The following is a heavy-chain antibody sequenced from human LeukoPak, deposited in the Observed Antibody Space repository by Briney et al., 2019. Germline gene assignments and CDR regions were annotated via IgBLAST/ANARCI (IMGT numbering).Heavy chain of an antibody. CDR3: ARPRITMIIDAFDI. V-gene: IGHV1-18*01. CDR2: ISAYNGNT. D-gene: IGHD3-22*01. CDR1: GYTFTSYG. Sequence: GASVKVSCKASGYTFTSYGISWVRQAPGQGLEWMGWISAYNGNTNYAQKLQGRVTMTTDTSTSTAYMELRSLRSDDTAVYYCARPRITMIIDAFDIWGQGTMVTVSS. J-gene: IGHJ3*02.